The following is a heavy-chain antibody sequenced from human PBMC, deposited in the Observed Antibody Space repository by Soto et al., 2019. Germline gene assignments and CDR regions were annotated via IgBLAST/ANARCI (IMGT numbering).Heavy chain of an antibody. Sequence: GGSLRLSCAASGFTFSNYAMSWVRQAPGKGLEWVSTISGSSGSTYYAESVKGRFTISRDSSKNTLFLQMNSLRAEDTAVYYCAKAGSIVGYCSSATCYLDYWGRGTLVTVSS. D-gene: IGHD2-2*01. CDR2: ISGSSGST. CDR1: GFTFSNYA. J-gene: IGHJ4*02. CDR3: AKAGSIVGYCSSATCYLDY. V-gene: IGHV3-23*01.